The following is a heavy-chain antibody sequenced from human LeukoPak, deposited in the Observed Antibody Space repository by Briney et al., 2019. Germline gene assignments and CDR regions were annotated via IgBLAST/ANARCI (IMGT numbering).Heavy chain of an antibody. D-gene: IGHD3-10*01. CDR1: GFTFSSYG. V-gene: IGHV3-33*01. J-gene: IGHJ5*02. Sequence: PGGSLRLSCAASGFTFSSYGMHWVRQAPGKGLEWVAVIWYDGSSKYYADSVKGRFTISRDNSKNTLYLQMNSLRAEDTAVYYCARDRSMVRGVIITSWFDPWGQGTLVTVSS. CDR3: ARDRSMVRGVIITSWFDP. CDR2: IWYDGSSK.